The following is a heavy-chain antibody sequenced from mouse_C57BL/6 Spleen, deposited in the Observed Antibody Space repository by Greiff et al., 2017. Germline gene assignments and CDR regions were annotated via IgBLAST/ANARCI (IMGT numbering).Heavy chain of an antibody. Sequence: VQLQQSGAELVRPGASVTLSCKASGYTFTDYEMHWVKQTPVHGLEWIGAIDPEPGGTAYNQKFKGKAILTADKSSSTAYMELRSLTSEDSAVYYCTRSYGSSYNYARDYWGQGTSVTVSS. CDR2: IDPEPGGT. V-gene: IGHV1-15*01. D-gene: IGHD1-1*01. J-gene: IGHJ4*01. CDR3: TRSYGSSYNYARDY. CDR1: GYTFTDYE.